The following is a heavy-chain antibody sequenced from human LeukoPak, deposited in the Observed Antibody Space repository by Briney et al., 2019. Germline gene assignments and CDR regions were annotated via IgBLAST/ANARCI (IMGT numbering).Heavy chain of an antibody. J-gene: IGHJ4*02. V-gene: IGHV1-46*01. D-gene: IGHD5-24*01. CDR2: INPSGGST. Sequence: GASVKVSCKASGYTFTSYYMHWVRQAPGQGLEWMGIINPSGGSTSYAQKFQGRVTMTRDTSTSTVYMELSSLRSEDTAVYYCARGRPGWGWLQHPFDYWGQGTLVTVSS. CDR3: ARGRPGWGWLQHPFDY. CDR1: GYTFTSYY.